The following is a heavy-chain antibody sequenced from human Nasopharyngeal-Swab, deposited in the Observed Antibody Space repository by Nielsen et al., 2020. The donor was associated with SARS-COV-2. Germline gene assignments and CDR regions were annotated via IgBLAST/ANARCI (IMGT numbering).Heavy chain of an antibody. CDR3: ATDNGRSCAFWS. Sequence: ASVKVSCKASGNTFNAYFLHWARQAPGQGLEWMGRISPNSGATDYAQKFQGRVTVTRDTSTSVVYMELSGPTSDDSAMYFCATDNGRSCAFWSWGQGALVTVSS. V-gene: IGHV1-2*06. CDR2: ISPNSGAT. D-gene: IGHD3-16*01. CDR1: GNTFNAYF. J-gene: IGHJ4*02.